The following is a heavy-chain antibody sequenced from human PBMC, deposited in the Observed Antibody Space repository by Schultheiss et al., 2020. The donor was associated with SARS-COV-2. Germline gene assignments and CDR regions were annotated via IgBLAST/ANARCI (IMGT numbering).Heavy chain of an antibody. D-gene: IGHD6-6*01. CDR3: ARGPARPPRGMDV. V-gene: IGHV4-31*03. Sequence: SETLSLTCTVSGGSISSGGYYWSWIRQHPGKGLEWIGYIYYSGSTYYNPSLKSRVTISVDTSKNQFSLKLSSVTAADTAVYYCARGPARPPRGMDVWGQGTTVTVSS. CDR1: GGSISSGGYY. CDR2: IYYSGST. J-gene: IGHJ6*02.